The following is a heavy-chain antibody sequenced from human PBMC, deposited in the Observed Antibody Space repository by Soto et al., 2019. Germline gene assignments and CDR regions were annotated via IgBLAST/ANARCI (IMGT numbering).Heavy chain of an antibody. J-gene: IGHJ4*02. CDR2: ISYDGSNK. CDR3: AKDRVRGGGYFDY. CDR1: GFTFSSYG. Sequence: GGSLRLSCAASGFTFSSYGMHWVRQAPGKGLEWVAVISYDGSNKYYADSVKGRFTISRDNSKNTLYLQMNSLRAEDTAVYYCAKDRVRGGGYFDYWGQGTLVTVSS. D-gene: IGHD3-10*01. V-gene: IGHV3-30*18.